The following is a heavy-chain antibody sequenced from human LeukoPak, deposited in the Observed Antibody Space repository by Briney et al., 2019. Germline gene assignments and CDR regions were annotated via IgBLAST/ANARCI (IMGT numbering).Heavy chain of an antibody. V-gene: IGHV4-61*02. Sequence: SETLSLTCTVSGGSINSDTYYWTWIRQPAGKGLEWIGRVYTTGGPSYNPSLKSRVTISIDTSKNQFSLKLSSVSAADTAVYYCVRDRGITTARGVPSWFDPWGQGTLVTVSS. CDR3: VRDRGITTARGVPSWFDP. CDR2: VYTTGGP. CDR1: GGSINSDTYY. J-gene: IGHJ5*02. D-gene: IGHD3-10*01.